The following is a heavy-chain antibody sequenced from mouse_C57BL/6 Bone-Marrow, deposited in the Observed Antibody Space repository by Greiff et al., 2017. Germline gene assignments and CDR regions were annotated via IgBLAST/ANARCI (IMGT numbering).Heavy chain of an antibody. CDR3: ARPYCSKGGFAY. V-gene: IGHV1-64*01. D-gene: IGHD2-5*01. CDR2: IHPNSGST. Sequence: VQLQQPGAELVKPGASVKLSCKASGYTFTSYWMHWVKQRPGQGLEWIGMIHPNSGSTNYNEKFKSKATLTVDKSSSTAYMQLSSLTSEDSAVYYCARPYCSKGGFAYWGQGTLVTVSA. J-gene: IGHJ3*01. CDR1: GYTFTSYW.